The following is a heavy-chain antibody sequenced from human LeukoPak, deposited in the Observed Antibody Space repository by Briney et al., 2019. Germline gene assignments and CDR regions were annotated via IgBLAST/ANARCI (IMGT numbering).Heavy chain of an antibody. CDR1: GGSFSGYY. D-gene: IGHD2-2*01. CDR3: AREDIVVVPAAIELYNWFDP. Sequence: SETLSLTCAVYGGSFSGYYWSWIRQPPGKGLEWIGEINHSGSTNYNPSLKSRVTISVDTSKNQFSLKLSSVTAADMAVYYCAREDIVVVPAAIELYNWFDPWGQGTLVTVSS. CDR2: INHSGST. V-gene: IGHV4-34*01. J-gene: IGHJ5*02.